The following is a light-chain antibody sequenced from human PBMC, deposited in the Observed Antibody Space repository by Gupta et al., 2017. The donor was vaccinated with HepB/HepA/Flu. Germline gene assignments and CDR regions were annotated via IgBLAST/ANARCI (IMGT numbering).Light chain of an antibody. CDR3: QQSDSTPYT. CDR1: QSISSY. J-gene: IGKJ2*01. Sequence: DIQMTQSPSSLSASVGDRVTITCRASQSISSYLNWYQQKPGKAPKLLIYDASSLQSGVPSRFSGSGSGTDFTLTISRRQPEDFATYYCQQSDSTPYTFGQGTKVEIK. V-gene: IGKV1-39*01. CDR2: DAS.